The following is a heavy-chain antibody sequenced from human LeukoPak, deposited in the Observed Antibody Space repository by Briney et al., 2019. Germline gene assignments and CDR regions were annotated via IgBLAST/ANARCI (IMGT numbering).Heavy chain of an antibody. V-gene: IGHV3-74*01. CDR1: GFTFSSYW. Sequence: GGSLRLSCAASGFTFSSYWMHWVRQAPGKGLGWVSRMNSVGSSTSYADSGRGRFTISRDKAKTTLYLHMNSLRAEDTAVYYCARGNAVGILTYWGQATLATVSS. J-gene: IGHJ4*02. D-gene: IGHD1-14*01. CDR3: ARGNAVGILTY. CDR2: MNSVGSST.